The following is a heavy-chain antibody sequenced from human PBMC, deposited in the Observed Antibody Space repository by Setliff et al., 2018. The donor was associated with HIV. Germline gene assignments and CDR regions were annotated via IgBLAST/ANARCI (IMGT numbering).Heavy chain of an antibody. J-gene: IGHJ4*01. Sequence: ASVKVSCKASRYTFTDYYIHWVQQAPGKGLEWMGRIDPVNGETTYAENFQGRVAKTADTSTDTAYLKLSSLKSDDTAVYYCATSRVVRRVPLPFDYWGQGTLVTVSS. CDR3: ATSRVVRRVPLPFDY. CDR1: RYTFTDYY. V-gene: IGHV1-69-2*01. CDR2: IDPVNGET. D-gene: IGHD3-10*01.